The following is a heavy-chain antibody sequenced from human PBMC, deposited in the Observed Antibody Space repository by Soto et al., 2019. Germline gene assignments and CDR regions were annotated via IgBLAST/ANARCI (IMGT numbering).Heavy chain of an antibody. V-gene: IGHV4-31*03. J-gene: IGHJ6*03. D-gene: IGHD6-13*01. CDR2: IYYSGST. CDR1: GGSISSGGYY. CDR3: ARERGQQLVYYYYYMDV. Sequence: SETLSLTCTVSGGSISSGGYYWSWIRQHPGKGLEWIGYIYYSGSTYYNPSLKSRVTISVDTSKNQFSLKLSSVTAADTAVYYCARERGQQLVYYYYYMDVWGKGTTVTVSS.